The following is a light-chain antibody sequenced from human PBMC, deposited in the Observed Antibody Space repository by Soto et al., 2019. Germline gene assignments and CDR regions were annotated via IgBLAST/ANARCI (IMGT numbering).Light chain of an antibody. CDR2: TNT. J-gene: IGLJ2*01. CDR3: AAWDDSLNSVF. CDR1: RSNIGTNP. Sequence: VLTQPPSASGTPGQSVSISCSGSRSNIGTNPVNWYQQLPGTAPKLLFYTNTQRPSGVPDRFSASKSGTSASLAISGLQSEDEVDYYCAAWDDSLNSVFFGGGTKLTVL. V-gene: IGLV1-44*01.